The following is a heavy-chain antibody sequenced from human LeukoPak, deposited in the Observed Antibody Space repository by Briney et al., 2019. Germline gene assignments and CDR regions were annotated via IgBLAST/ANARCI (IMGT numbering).Heavy chain of an antibody. J-gene: IGHJ5*02. Sequence: GGSLRLSCAASGFTFSTYSMNWVRQAPGKGLEWVSYITSSSNTIYYADSVKGRFTISRDNAKDSLYLQMNSLRAEDTAVYYCARGDIVVGGNWFDPWGQGTLVTVSS. CDR2: ITSSSNTI. D-gene: IGHD2-2*01. V-gene: IGHV3-48*01. CDR3: ARGDIVVGGNWFDP. CDR1: GFTFSTYS.